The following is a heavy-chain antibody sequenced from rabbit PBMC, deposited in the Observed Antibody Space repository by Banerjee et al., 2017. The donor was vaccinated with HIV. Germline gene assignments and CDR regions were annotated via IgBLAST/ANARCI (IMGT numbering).Heavy chain of an antibody. CDR2: IYTGSGST. V-gene: IGHV1S45*01. CDR1: GFSLSSYG. Sequence: QEQLEESGGDLVKPEGSLTLTCTASGFSLSSYGVSWVRQAPGKGPEWIGCIYTGSGSTYYASWAKGRFTISKTSSTTVTLQMTSLTAADTATYFCARDLAGVIGWNFGLWGPGTLVTVS. CDR3: ARDLAGVIGWNFGL. J-gene: IGHJ6*01. D-gene: IGHD4-1*01.